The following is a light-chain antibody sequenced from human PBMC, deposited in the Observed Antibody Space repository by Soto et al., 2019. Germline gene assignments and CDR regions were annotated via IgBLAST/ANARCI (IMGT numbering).Light chain of an antibody. J-gene: IGKJ4*01. Sequence: EIVLTQSPATLCLSPGERATLSCRASQSLSRFLAWYQQKPGQAPRLLIYDASNRATGVPARFSGSGSGTDFTLTISSLEPEDFAVYYCQQRTNWLTFGGGTKVDIK. CDR1: QSLSRF. CDR3: QQRTNWLT. CDR2: DAS. V-gene: IGKV3-11*01.